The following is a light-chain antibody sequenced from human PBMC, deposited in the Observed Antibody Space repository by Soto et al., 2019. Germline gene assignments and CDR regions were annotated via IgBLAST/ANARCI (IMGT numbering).Light chain of an antibody. CDR3: SSYTSSFSSV. CDR1: SSDVGGYNH. Sequence: SALTQPASVSGSPGQSITLSCAGSSSDVGGYNHVSWYQHHPGKAPKLLIYEVTNRPSGVSNRFSGSKSGNTASLTISGLQAEDEAEYYCSSYTSSFSSVFGTGTKVTVL. J-gene: IGLJ1*01. CDR2: EVT. V-gene: IGLV2-14*01.